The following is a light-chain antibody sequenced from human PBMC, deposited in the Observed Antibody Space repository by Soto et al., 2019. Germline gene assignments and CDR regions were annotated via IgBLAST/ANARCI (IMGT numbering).Light chain of an antibody. CDR3: GSYAGSNNLV. CDR2: EVS. V-gene: IGLV2-8*01. J-gene: IGLJ1*01. CDR1: SSDVGGYNY. Sequence: QSALTQPPSASGSPGQSVTISCTGTSSDVGGYNYVSWYQQHPGKAPKLMIYEVSNRPSGVPDRFSGSKSGNTASLTVSGLQAEDEAVYYCGSYAGSNNLVFGTGTKLTVL.